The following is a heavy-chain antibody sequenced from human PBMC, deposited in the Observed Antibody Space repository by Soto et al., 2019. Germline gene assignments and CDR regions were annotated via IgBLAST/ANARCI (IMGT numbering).Heavy chain of an antibody. CDR3: AREVAQPTGYYYYYYMDV. V-gene: IGHV3-20*01. CDR2: INWNGGST. Sequence: PGGSLRLSCAASGFTFDDYGMSWVRQAPGKGLEWVSGINWNGGSTGYADSVKGRFTISRDNAKNSLYLQMNSLRAEDTALYHCAREVAQPTGYYYYYYMDVWGKGTTVTVSS. J-gene: IGHJ6*03. CDR1: GFTFDDYG. D-gene: IGHD1-1*01.